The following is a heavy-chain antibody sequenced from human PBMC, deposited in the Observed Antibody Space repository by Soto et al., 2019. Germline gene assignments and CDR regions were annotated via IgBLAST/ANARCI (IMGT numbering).Heavy chain of an antibody. V-gene: IGHV1-69*13. CDR2: IIPIFGTA. Sequence: SVQVSCKASGGTFSSYAISWVRQAPGQGLEWIGGIIPIFGTANYAQKFQGRVTITADESTSTAYMELSSLRSEDTAVYYCARELRYCSGGSCLVGLDAFDIWGQGTMVTVSS. J-gene: IGHJ3*02. CDR3: ARELRYCSGGSCLVGLDAFDI. D-gene: IGHD2-15*01. CDR1: GGTFSSYA.